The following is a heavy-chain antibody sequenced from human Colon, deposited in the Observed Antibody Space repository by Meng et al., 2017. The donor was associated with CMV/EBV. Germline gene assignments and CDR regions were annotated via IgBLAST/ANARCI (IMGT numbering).Heavy chain of an antibody. D-gene: IGHD5-18*01. Sequence: GESLRLSCAASGFIFTSYTMNWVRQAPGKGLEWVSSVSTSGRDTYYADSVKGRFTLSRDNAKNSLYLQMDSLRAEDTAVYYCVRHLEAGRNGYSEPFWGQGTLVTVSS. CDR3: VRHLEAGRNGYSEPF. CDR2: VSTSGRDT. V-gene: IGHV3-21*01. J-gene: IGHJ1*01. CDR1: GFIFTSYT.